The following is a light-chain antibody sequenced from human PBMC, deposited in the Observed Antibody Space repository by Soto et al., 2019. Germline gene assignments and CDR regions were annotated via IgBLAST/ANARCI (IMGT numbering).Light chain of an antibody. CDR3: QQYNSYSRT. CDR1: QSISSW. J-gene: IGKJ1*01. CDR2: HAS. V-gene: IGKV1-5*01. Sequence: DIQMTQSPSTLSASVGDRVTITCRASQSISSWLAWYQQKPGKAPKLLIYHASSLESGVPSRFSGSGSGTEFTLTVSSLQPDDFATYYSQQYNSYSRTFGQGTKVEIK.